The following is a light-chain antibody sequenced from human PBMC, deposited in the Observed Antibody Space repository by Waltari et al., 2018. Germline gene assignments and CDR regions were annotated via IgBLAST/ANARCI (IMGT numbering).Light chain of an antibody. CDR3: NSFTTSTTWV. Sequence: QSALTQPPSVSGSPGKSVTIPCTGTSNVVGSNNRSPWYQQPPGTAPKLMIYEVSNRPSGVPDRFSGSKSGNTASLTISGLQPEDEADYYCNSFTTSTTWVFGGGTRVTVL. CDR2: EVS. J-gene: IGLJ3*02. CDR1: SNVVGSNNR. V-gene: IGLV2-18*02.